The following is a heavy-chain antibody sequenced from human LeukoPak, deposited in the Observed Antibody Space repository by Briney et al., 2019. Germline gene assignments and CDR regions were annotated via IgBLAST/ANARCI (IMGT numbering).Heavy chain of an antibody. CDR2: ISSSSSYI. CDR1: GFTFSSYS. D-gene: IGHD2-2*01. J-gene: IGHJ6*03. CDR3: ARGCSSTSCYGHYMDV. V-gene: IGHV3-21*01. Sequence: GGSLRLSCAASGFTFSSYSMNWVRQAPGKGLEWVSSISSSSSYIYYADSVKGRFTISRDNAKNSLYLQMNSLRAEDTAVYCCARGCSSTSCYGHYMDVWGKGTTVTVSS.